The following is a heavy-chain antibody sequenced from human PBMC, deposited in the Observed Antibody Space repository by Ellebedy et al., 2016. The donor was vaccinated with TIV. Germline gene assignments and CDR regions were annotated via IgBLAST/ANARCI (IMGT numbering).Heavy chain of an antibody. CDR2: ISWNSGSI. CDR3: AKGPDY. CDR1: GFTFDDYA. Sequence: GGSLRLXXAASGFTFDDYAMHWVRQAPGKGLEWVSGISWNSGSIGYADSVKGRFTISRDNAKNSLYLQMNSLRAEDTALYYCAKGPDYWGQGTLVTVSS. V-gene: IGHV3-9*01. J-gene: IGHJ4*02.